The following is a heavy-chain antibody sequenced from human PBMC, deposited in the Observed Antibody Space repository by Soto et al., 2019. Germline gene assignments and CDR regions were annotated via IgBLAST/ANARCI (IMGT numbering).Heavy chain of an antibody. D-gene: IGHD3-22*01. V-gene: IGHV3-30*18. J-gene: IGHJ4*02. Sequence: HPGGSLRLSCAASGFTFSSYGMHWVRQAPGKGLEWVAVISYDGSNKYYADSVKGRFTISRDNSKNTLYLQMNSLRAEDTAVYYCAEDDDSSGYYCLDYWGQGTLVTVSS. CDR1: GFTFSSYG. CDR3: AEDDDSSGYYCLDY. CDR2: ISYDGSNK.